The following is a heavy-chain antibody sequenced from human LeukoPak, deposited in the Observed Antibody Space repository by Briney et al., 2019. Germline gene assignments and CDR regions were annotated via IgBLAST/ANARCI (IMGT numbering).Heavy chain of an antibody. CDR3: AKVSGSHWYFDL. V-gene: IGHV3-23*01. CDR1: GFTFSSYA. CDR2: ISGSGGST. J-gene: IGHJ2*01. D-gene: IGHD1-26*01. Sequence: GGSLRLSCEASGFTFSSYAMSWVRQAPGKGLEWVSAISGSGGSTYYADSVKGRFTISRDNSKNTLYLQMNSLRAEDTAVYYCAKVSGSHWYFDLWGRGTLVTVSS.